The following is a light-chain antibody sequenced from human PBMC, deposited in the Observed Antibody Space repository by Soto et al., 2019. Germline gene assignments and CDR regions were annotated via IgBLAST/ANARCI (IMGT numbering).Light chain of an antibody. J-gene: IGLJ1*01. Sequence: QSVLTQVASVSGSPGQSITFFCSGTSSDIGRYNYVSWFQQHPGNAPKLIIFEVSSRPSGVSDRFSGSKSGNTASLTISGLQAEDEAHYYCTSYTGSRPPYVFGTGTKLTVL. V-gene: IGLV2-14*01. CDR1: SSDIGRYNY. CDR3: TSYTGSRPPYV. CDR2: EVS.